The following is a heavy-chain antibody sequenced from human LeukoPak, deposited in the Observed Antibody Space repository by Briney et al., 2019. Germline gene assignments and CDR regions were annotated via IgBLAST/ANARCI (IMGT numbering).Heavy chain of an antibody. J-gene: IGHJ4*02. Sequence: SETLSLTCAVSGGSISSGGYSWSWIRQPPGKGLEWIGYIYHSGSTYYNPSLKSRVTISVGRSKNQFSLKLSSVTAADTAVYYCARSEGDFWSGYFIFDYWGQGTLVTVSS. D-gene: IGHD3-3*01. CDR3: ARSEGDFWSGYFIFDY. V-gene: IGHV4-30-2*02. CDR2: IYHSGST. CDR1: GGSISSGGYS.